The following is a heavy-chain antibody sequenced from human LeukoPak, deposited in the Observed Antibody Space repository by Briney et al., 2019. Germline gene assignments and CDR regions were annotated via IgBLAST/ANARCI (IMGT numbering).Heavy chain of an antibody. V-gene: IGHV3-23*01. D-gene: IGHD6-13*01. CDR2: IKGSGGDT. CDR3: AKRPGKAAAGPFDP. J-gene: IGHJ5*02. CDR1: GFTFSSYA. Sequence: PGGSLRLSCAASGFTFSSYAMTWVRQAPGKGPEWVSGIKGSGGDTYYADSVKGRFTISRDDSKNTLYLQMNSLRAEDTAIYYCAKRPGKAAAGPFDPWGQGTLVTVSS.